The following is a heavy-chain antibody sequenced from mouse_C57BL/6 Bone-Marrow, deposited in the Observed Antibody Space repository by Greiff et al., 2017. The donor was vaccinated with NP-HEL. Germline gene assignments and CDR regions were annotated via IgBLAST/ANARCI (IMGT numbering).Heavy chain of an antibody. CDR2: ISYSGST. Sequence: DVMLVESGPGLAKPSQTLSLTCSVTGYSITSDYWNWIRKFPGNKLEYMGYISYSGSTYYNPSLKSRISITRDTSKNQYYLQLNSVTTEYTATYYCASSSIYYDYDGPWFAYWGQGTLVTVSA. CDR3: ASSSIYYDYDGPWFAY. D-gene: IGHD2-4*01. V-gene: IGHV3-8*01. J-gene: IGHJ3*01. CDR1: GYSITSDY.